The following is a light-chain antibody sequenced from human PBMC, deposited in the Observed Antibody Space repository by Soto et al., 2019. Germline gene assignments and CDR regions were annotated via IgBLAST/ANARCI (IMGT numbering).Light chain of an antibody. Sequence: QSALTQPASVSGSPGQSITISCTGTSSDVGGYNYVSWYQQHPGEAPKLMIYEVSNRPSGVSNRFSGSKPGNTASLTISGLQAEDEADYYCSSYTSSSINVFGTGTKLTVL. V-gene: IGLV2-14*01. J-gene: IGLJ1*01. CDR3: SSYTSSSINV. CDR2: EVS. CDR1: SSDVGGYNY.